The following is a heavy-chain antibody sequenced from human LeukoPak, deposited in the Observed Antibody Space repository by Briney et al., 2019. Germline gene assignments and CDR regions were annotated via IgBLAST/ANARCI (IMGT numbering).Heavy chain of an antibody. D-gene: IGHD5-12*01. CDR2: IIPILGIA. CDR3: ASGYDYEAFDI. Sequence: GASVKVSCKASGGTFSSYAISWVRQAPGQGLEWMGRIIPILGIANYAQKFQGRVTITADKSTSTAYMELSSLRSEDTAVYYCASGYDYEAFDIWGKGTTVTVSS. CDR1: GGTFSSYA. V-gene: IGHV1-69*04. J-gene: IGHJ6*04.